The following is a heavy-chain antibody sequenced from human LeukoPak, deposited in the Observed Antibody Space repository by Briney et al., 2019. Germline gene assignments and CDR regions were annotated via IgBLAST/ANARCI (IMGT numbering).Heavy chain of an antibody. D-gene: IGHD1/OR15-1a*01. Sequence: SETLSLTCTVSGFSITSVYYWGWIRQPPGMGLEWIGSIYHRGSTYYNPSLKSRVTISVDTSKNQFSLKLSSVTAADTAVYYGAEGQRGSMNTGGQETLATV. V-gene: IGHV4-38-2*02. CDR3: AEGQRGSMNT. CDR1: GFSITSVYY. J-gene: IGHJ4*02. CDR2: IYHRGST.